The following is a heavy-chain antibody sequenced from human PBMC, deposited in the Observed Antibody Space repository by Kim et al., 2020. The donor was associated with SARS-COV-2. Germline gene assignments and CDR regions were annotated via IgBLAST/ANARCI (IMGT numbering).Heavy chain of an antibody. CDR2: INNSGST. Sequence: SETLSLTCTVSGGSISTYYWSWIRQPPGKGLEWIGYINNSGSTNYNPSLMSRVTITVDTSTNQFARKLSSVTAADTAVYYCSGDARYGGWFVPWGQGTQVTVSS. D-gene: IGHD5-18*01. J-gene: IGHJ5*02. CDR1: GGSISTYY. V-gene: IGHV4-59*01. CDR3: SGDARYGGWFVP.